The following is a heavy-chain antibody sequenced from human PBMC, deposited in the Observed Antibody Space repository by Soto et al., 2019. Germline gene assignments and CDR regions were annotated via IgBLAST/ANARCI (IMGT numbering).Heavy chain of an antibody. V-gene: IGHV3-30*18. CDR1: GFTFSSYG. J-gene: IGHJ6*02. D-gene: IGHD6-6*01. CDR3: AKDSAPSGAPSMAAHTGYYYGMDV. Sequence: GGSLRLSCAASGFTFSSYGMHWVRQAPGKGLEWVAVVSYDGSNKYYADSVKGRFTISRDNSKNTLYLQMNSLRAEDTAVYYCAKDSAPSGAPSMAAHTGYYYGMDVWGQGTTVTVSS. CDR2: VSYDGSNK.